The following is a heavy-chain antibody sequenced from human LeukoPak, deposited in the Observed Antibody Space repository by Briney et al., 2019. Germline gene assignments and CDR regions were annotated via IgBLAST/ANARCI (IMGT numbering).Heavy chain of an antibody. V-gene: IGHV4-4*02. CDR2: IYHSGST. D-gene: IGHD6-13*01. CDR3: ARVYSGSSWFKFDY. J-gene: IGHJ4*02. CDR1: GVSISSSNW. Sequence: PSETLSLTCAVSGVSISSSNWWSWVRQPPGKGLEWIGEIYHSGSTNYNPSLKSRVTISVDKSKNQFSLKRGSVTAADTAVDYFARVYSGSSWFKFDYWGQGTLVTVPS.